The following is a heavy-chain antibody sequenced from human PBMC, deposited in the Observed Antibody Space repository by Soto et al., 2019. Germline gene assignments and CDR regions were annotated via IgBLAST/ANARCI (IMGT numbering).Heavy chain of an antibody. J-gene: IGHJ6*02. D-gene: IGHD2-15*01. CDR3: TRDRGCSGGSCYGNYYYYYGMDV. CDR2: ISYDGSKK. CDR1: GFPFSSYA. Sequence: PGGSLRLSCAASGFPFSSYAMHWVRQAPGKGLEWVSVISYDGSKKYYADSVKGRFTISRDNSKNTLYLQMNSLRAEDTAVYYCTRDRGCSGGSCYGNYYYYYGMDVWGQGTTVTVSS. V-gene: IGHV3-30-3*01.